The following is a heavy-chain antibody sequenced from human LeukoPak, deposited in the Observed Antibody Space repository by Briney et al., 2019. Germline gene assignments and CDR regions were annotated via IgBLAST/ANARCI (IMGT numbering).Heavy chain of an antibody. CDR3: ARNTYDFWSGYYYFDY. J-gene: IGHJ4*02. Sequence: MPSETLSLTCTVSGGSISSGGYYWSWIRQHPGKGLEWIGYTYYSGSTYYNPSLKSRVTISVDTSKNQFSLKLSSVTAADTAVYYCARNTYDFWSGYYYFDYWGQGTLVTVSS. CDR2: TYYSGST. V-gene: IGHV4-31*03. CDR1: GGSISSGGYY. D-gene: IGHD3-3*01.